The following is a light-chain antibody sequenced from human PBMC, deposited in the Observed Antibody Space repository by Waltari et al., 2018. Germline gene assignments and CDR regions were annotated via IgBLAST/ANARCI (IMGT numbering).Light chain of an antibody. CDR2: WAS. CDR3: QQYYSAPYT. CDR1: QSVLYSSNNKNH. Sequence: DIVMTQSPDSLAVSLGERATINCKPSQSVLYSSNNKNHLTWYQQKPGQPPKLLIYWASTRESGVPDRFSGSASGTDFTLTISSLQAEDVAVYYCQQYYSAPYTFGQGTKLEIK. J-gene: IGKJ2*01. V-gene: IGKV4-1*01.